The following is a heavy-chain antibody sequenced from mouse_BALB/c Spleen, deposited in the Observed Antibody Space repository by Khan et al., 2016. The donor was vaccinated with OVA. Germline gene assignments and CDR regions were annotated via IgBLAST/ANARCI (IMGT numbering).Heavy chain of an antibody. CDR1: GYSFTSYY. V-gene: IGHV1S135*01. D-gene: IGHD2-2*01. Sequence: VQLQQSGPELMKPGASVKISCKASGYSFTSYYIHWVMQSHGKSLEWIGYIDPFSGGTTYNQKFKGKATLTVDKSSSTAYIHLSSLTSEDSAVYYCRRHGYVAWFTYWGQGTLVTVSA. CDR3: RRHGYVAWFTY. J-gene: IGHJ3*01. CDR2: IDPFSGGT.